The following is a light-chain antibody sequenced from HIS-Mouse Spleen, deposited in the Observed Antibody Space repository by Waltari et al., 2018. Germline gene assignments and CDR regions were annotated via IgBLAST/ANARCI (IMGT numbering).Light chain of an antibody. J-gene: IGLJ2*01. V-gene: IGLV3-10*01. CDR2: EDS. CDR3: YSTDSSGNHRV. CDR1: QLPQNS. Sequence: SYQLTHPPSFPVSPGQPARITCPGAQLPQNSAYCYKQKSGQAPVLVIYEDSKRPTGIPERFSGSSSGTMATLTISGAQVEDEADYYCYSTDSSGNHRVFGGGTKLTVL.